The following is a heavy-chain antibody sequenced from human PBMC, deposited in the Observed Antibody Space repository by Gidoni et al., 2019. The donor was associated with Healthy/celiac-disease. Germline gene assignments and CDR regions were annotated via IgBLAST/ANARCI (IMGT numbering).Heavy chain of an antibody. J-gene: IGHJ1*01. V-gene: IGHV3-30*18. D-gene: IGHD3-22*01. CDR3: AQDLYSYDSSGYFHFQH. Sequence: QVQQVESGAGEVQPWGSLRLSSAASGGHFSSSCMHWVRQAQGTGLEWVAVRSYAVSNIYDAVSVKGRFTISRDNSKNTLYLQMNRLRAEDTAVYYCAQDLYSYDSSGYFHFQHWGQGTLVTVSS. CDR1: GGHFSSSC. CDR2: RSYAVSNI.